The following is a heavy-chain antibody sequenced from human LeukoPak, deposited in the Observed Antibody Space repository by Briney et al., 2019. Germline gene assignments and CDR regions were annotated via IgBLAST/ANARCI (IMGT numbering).Heavy chain of an antibody. CDR3: AKSGYNRFDY. Sequence: PGGSLRLSCAASGFTFSSYGMSWVRQAPGKGLEWVSFISSSSSYIYYADSVKGRFTISRDNSKNTLYLQMNSLRAEDTAVYYCAKSGYNRFDYWGQGTLVTVSS. V-gene: IGHV3-21*04. CDR2: ISSSSSYI. J-gene: IGHJ4*02. CDR1: GFTFSSYG. D-gene: IGHD5-24*01.